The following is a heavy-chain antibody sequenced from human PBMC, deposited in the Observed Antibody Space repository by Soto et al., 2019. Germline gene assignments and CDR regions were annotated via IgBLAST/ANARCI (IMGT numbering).Heavy chain of an antibody. V-gene: IGHV1-18*01. J-gene: IGHJ4*02. CDR3: ARDLAAAGPFDY. D-gene: IGHD6-13*01. Sequence: QVQLVQSGAEVKKPGASVKVSCKASGYTFTNYAFSWVRQAPGQGLEWMGWISAYNGNTNSPQKLQGRGTMTTDTSTRTAYMQLRSLRSDDTAVYYCARDLAAAGPFDYWRQGPLVTVSS. CDR1: GYTFTNYA. CDR2: ISAYNGNT.